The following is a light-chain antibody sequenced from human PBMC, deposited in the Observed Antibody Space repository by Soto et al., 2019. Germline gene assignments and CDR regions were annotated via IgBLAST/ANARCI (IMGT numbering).Light chain of an antibody. J-gene: IGLJ3*02. Sequence: QAVVTQSPSASASLGASVKLTCTLSSGHNNYAIAWHQQQPEKGPRYLMKVNSDGSHDKGDGIPDRFSGSSSGAERYLTISSLQSEDEADYYCQTWGTGIGVFGGGTKVTVL. CDR3: QTWGTGIGV. CDR1: SGHNNYA. CDR2: VNSDGSH. V-gene: IGLV4-69*01.